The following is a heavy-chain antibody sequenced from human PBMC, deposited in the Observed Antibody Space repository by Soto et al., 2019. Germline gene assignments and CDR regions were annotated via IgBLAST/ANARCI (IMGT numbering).Heavy chain of an antibody. V-gene: IGHV3-23*01. J-gene: IGHJ4*02. Sequence: EVQLLESGGGLVQPGGSLRLSCAASGFTFSSYAMSWVRQAPGKGLEWVSAISGSGGSTYYADSVKGRFTISRDNSKSTLYLEMTSLTGGDTAVYYCAEGGQRQLVADSWGQGPLVTVSS. CDR1: GFTFSSYA. CDR3: AEGGQRQLVADS. D-gene: IGHD6-13*01. CDR2: ISGSGGST.